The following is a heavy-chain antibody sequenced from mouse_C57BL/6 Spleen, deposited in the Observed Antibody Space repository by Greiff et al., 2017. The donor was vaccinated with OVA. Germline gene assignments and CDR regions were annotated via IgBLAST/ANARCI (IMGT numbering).Heavy chain of an antibody. D-gene: IGHD1-1*01. V-gene: IGHV1-55*01. Sequence: QVQLQQSGAELVKPGASVKMSCKASGYTFTSYWITWVKQRPGQGLEWIGDIYPGSGSTNYNEKFKSKATLTVDTSSSTAYMQLSSLTSEDSAVYYCARETTVVAHFDYWGQGTTLTVSS. CDR1: GYTFTSYW. J-gene: IGHJ2*01. CDR2: IYPGSGST. CDR3: ARETTVVAHFDY.